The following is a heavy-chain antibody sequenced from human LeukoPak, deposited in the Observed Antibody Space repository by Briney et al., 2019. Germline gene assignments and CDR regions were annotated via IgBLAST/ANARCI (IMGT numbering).Heavy chain of an antibody. J-gene: IGHJ3*02. Sequence: SETLSLTCAVYGGSFSGYYWSWLRQPPGKGLEWSGEINHSGSTNYNPSLKSRVTISVDTSKNQFSLKLSSVTAAVTAVYYCPSISGEPPDAFDIWGQGTMVTVSS. D-gene: IGHD3-10*01. CDR3: PSISGEPPDAFDI. V-gene: IGHV4-34*01. CDR1: GGSFSGYY. CDR2: INHSGST.